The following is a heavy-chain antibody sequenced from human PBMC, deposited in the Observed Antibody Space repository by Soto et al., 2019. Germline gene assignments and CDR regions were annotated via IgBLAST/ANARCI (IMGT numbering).Heavy chain of an antibody. V-gene: IGHV1-2*04. CDR3: ARDHLYCSGGSCYYYFDY. Sequence: GASVKVSCKASGYTFTGYYMHWVRQAPGQGLEWMGWINPNSGGTNYAQKFQGWVTMTRDTSISTAYMELSRLRSDDTAVYYCARDHLYCSGGSCYYYFDYWGQGTLVTVSS. CDR1: GYTFTGYY. CDR2: INPNSGGT. D-gene: IGHD2-15*01. J-gene: IGHJ4*02.